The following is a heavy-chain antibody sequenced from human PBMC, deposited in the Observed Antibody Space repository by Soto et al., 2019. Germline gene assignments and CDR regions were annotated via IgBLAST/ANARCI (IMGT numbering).Heavy chain of an antibody. CDR3: ARGINNHYAMDV. Sequence: EVQLVESGGGVVQPGGSLRLTCAASGFTFSVYWMHWVRQAPGKGLVWVSRVTRDGSSTNSADSVKGRFTISRDNAKNTVYLQMNSLRAEDTSVYYCARGINNHYAMDVSGQGTTVTVSS. J-gene: IGHJ6*02. V-gene: IGHV3-74*01. CDR2: VTRDGSST. D-gene: IGHD1-1*01. CDR1: GFTFSVYW.